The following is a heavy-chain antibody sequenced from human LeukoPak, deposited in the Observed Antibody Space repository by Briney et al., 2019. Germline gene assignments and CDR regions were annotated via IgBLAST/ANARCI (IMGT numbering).Heavy chain of an antibody. V-gene: IGHV4-39*07. CDR2: IYYSGST. J-gene: IGHJ4*02. CDR1: GGSISSSSYY. CDR3: ARGYSSSWSIPAY. D-gene: IGHD6-13*01. Sequence: SETLSLTCTVSGGSISSSSYYWGWIRQPPGKGLEWIGSIYYSGSTYYNPSLKSRVTISVDTSKNQFSLKLSSVTAADTAVYYCARGYSSSWSIPAYWGQGTLVTVSS.